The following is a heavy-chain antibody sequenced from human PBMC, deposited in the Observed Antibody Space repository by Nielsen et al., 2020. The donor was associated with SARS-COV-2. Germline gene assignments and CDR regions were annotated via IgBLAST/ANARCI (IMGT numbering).Heavy chain of an antibody. Sequence: ASVKVSCKVSGYTLTELSMHWVRQAPGKGLEWMGGFDPEDGETIYAQKFQGRVTMTEDTSTDTAYMELSSLRSEDTAVYYCATLRRQAAGNIWFDPWGQGTLVTVSS. V-gene: IGHV1-24*01. D-gene: IGHD6-13*01. CDR2: FDPEDGET. CDR1: GYTLTELS. J-gene: IGHJ5*02. CDR3: ATLRRQAAGNIWFDP.